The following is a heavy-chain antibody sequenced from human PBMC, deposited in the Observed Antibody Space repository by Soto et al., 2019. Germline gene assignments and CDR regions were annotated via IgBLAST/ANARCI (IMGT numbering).Heavy chain of an antibody. CDR1: GGTFSSYA. V-gene: IGHV1-69*01. J-gene: IGHJ4*02. CDR2: ISPIFGTA. Sequence: QVQLVQSGAEVKKPGSSVKVSCKASGGTFSSYAISWVRQAPGQGLEWMGGISPIFGTANYAQKFQGRVTITADESTSTAYMELSSLRSEDTAVYYCARAPWVEMARGGGPFDYWGQGTLVTVSS. CDR3: ARAPWVEMARGGGPFDY. D-gene: IGHD2-15*01.